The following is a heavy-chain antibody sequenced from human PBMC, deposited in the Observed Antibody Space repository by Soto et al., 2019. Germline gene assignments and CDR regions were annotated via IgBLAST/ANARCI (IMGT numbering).Heavy chain of an antibody. D-gene: IGHD3-10*01. Sequence: ASVKVSCKASGHTFTTYSFTSYYMHWVRQAPGQGLEWMGIINPSGGSTSYAQKFQGRVTMTRDTSTSTVYMELSSLRSEDTAVYYCARDLLYYYGSGSYQDYWGQGTLVTVSS. CDR1: GHTFTTYSFTSYY. J-gene: IGHJ4*02. CDR2: INPSGGST. CDR3: ARDLLYYYGSGSYQDY. V-gene: IGHV1-46*01.